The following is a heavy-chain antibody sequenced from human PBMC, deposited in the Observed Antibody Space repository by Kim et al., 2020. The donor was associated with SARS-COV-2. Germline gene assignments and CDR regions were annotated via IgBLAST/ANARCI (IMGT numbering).Heavy chain of an antibody. J-gene: IGHJ6*02. V-gene: IGHV3-23*01. CDR1: GFTFGTYA. CDR2: ISSSGDRT. D-gene: IGHD1-26*01. Sequence: GGSLRLSCAASGFTFGTYAMSWVRQAPGKGPEWVSGISSSGDRTSYADSVKGRFTISRDNSRNTLYLQMSSLRAEDTAVYYCGKGARVGTTGNYYYGMDVWGRGTAVTVSS. CDR3: GKGARVGTTGNYYYGMDV.